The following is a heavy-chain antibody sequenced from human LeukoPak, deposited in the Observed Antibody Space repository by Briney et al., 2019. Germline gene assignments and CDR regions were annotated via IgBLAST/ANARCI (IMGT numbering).Heavy chain of an antibody. J-gene: IGHJ6*03. CDR3: ARGYSSALYYSMDV. CDR1: GGSISSYY. V-gene: IGHV4-59*08. Sequence: SETLSLTCTVSGGSISSYYWGWIRQPPGKGLEWIGYIYYSGSTNYNPSLKSRVTISVDTSKNQFSLKLSSVTAADTAVYYCARGYSSALYYSMDVWGQGTTVTVSS. D-gene: IGHD6-25*01. CDR2: IYYSGST.